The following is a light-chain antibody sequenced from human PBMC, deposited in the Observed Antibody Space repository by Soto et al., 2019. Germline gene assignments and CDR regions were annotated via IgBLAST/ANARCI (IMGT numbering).Light chain of an antibody. CDR2: EVS. J-gene: IGLJ1*01. Sequence: SVLTQPASVSGSPGQSITISCTGASSDVGTYNLVSWYQQHPGKAPKLMIYEVSKRPSGVSNRFSGSKSGNTASLTISGLQAEDEADYYCCSYAGTNTLYVFGTGTKVTDL. CDR3: CSYAGTNTLYV. CDR1: SSDVGTYNL. V-gene: IGLV2-23*02.